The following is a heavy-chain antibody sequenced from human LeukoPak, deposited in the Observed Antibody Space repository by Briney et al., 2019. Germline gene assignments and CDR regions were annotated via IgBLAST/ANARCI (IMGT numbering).Heavy chain of an antibody. Sequence: SETLSLTCTVSGGSISTSSYYWGWIRQPPGKGLEWMGSTYSSGSTNYNPSLKSRVTISVDTSKNQFSLKLSSVTAADTAVYYCARGPYDSSGYYYPQFDYWGQGTLVTVSS. CDR2: TYSSGST. J-gene: IGHJ4*02. CDR1: GGSISTSSYY. CDR3: ARGPYDSSGYYYPQFDY. D-gene: IGHD3-22*01. V-gene: IGHV4-39*07.